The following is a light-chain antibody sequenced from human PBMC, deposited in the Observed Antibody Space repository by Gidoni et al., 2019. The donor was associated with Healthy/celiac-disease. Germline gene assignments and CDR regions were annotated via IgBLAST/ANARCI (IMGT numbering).Light chain of an antibody. CDR2: DAS. CDR1: QSVSSY. V-gene: IGKV3-11*01. CDR3: QQRSNLLT. J-gene: IGKJ4*01. Sequence: EIVLTQSPATLSLSPGESATLSCGASQSVSSYLACYQQKPSHAPRLLIYDASNRATGIPARFSGSGSGTDFTLTISSLEPEDFAVYYCQQRSNLLTFGGGTKVEIK.